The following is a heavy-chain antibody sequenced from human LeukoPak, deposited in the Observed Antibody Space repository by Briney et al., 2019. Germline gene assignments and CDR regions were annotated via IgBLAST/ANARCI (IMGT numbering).Heavy chain of an antibody. Sequence: SGGSLRLSCAASGFTFTNYAMHWVRQAPGKGLEWVAVISYDGSNKDDADSVKGRFTISRDNSKNTLNLQMNSLRTEDTAVYYCARGARRGDDYGGFFDYWGQGTLVTVSS. CDR1: GFTFTNYA. V-gene: IGHV3-30*04. J-gene: IGHJ4*02. CDR3: ARGARRGDDYGGFFDY. D-gene: IGHD4-23*01. CDR2: ISYDGSNK.